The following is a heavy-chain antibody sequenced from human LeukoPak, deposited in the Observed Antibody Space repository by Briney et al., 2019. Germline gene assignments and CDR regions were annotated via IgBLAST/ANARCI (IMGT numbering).Heavy chain of an antibody. CDR1: GGSFSGYY. V-gene: IGHV4-34*01. D-gene: IGHD5-12*01. CDR2: INHSGST. Sequence: SETLSLTCAVYGGSFSGYYWSWIRQPPGKGLGWIGEINHSGSTNYNPSLKSRVTISVDTSKNQFSLKLSSVTAADTAVYYCARGQTKWLRTRGYYFDYWGQGTLVTVSS. J-gene: IGHJ4*02. CDR3: ARGQTKWLRTRGYYFDY.